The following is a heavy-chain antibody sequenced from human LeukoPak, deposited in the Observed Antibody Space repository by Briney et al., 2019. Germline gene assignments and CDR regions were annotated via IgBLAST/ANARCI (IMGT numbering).Heavy chain of an antibody. Sequence: ASVKVSCTASGYTFTGYYMHWVRQAPGQGLEWMGWINPNSGGTNYAQKFQGRVTMTRDTSISTAYMELSRLRSDDTAVYYCARDGVTIFGVVTLPSYYYYGMDVWGQGTTVTVSS. CDR1: GYTFTGYY. J-gene: IGHJ6*02. CDR2: INPNSGGT. CDR3: ARDGVTIFGVVTLPSYYYYGMDV. D-gene: IGHD3-3*01. V-gene: IGHV1-2*02.